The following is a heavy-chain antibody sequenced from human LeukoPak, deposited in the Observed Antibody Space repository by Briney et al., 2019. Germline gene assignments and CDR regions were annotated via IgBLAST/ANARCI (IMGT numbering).Heavy chain of an antibody. CDR1: GFTFSSYW. CDR3: ARDRYCCGGNTYSPFDY. J-gene: IGHJ4*02. Sequence: PGGSLRLSCAASGFTFSSYWMHWVRQAPGKGLVWVSRINSDGSSTSYADSVKGRFTISRDNAKNSLYLQMNSLRAEDTAVYYCARDRYCCGGNTYSPFDYWGQGTLVTVSS. D-gene: IGHD2-15*01. V-gene: IGHV3-74*01. CDR2: INSDGSST.